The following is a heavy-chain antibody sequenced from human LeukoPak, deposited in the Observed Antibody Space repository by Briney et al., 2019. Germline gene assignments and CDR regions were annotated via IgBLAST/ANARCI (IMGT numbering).Heavy chain of an antibody. J-gene: IGHJ6*03. Sequence: SETLSLTCAVYGGSFSGYYWSWVRQPPGKGLEWIGEINHSGSTNYNPSLKSRVTISVDTSKNQFSLKLSSVTAADTAVYYCARGRIAPSLYYYYYMDVWGKGTTVTVSS. CDR3: ARGRIAPSLYYYYYMDV. CDR1: GGSFSGYY. CDR2: INHSGST. D-gene: IGHD2-2*01. V-gene: IGHV4-34*01.